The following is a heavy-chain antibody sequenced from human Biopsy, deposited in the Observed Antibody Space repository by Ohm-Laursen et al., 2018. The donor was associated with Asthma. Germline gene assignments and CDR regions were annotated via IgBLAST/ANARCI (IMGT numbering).Heavy chain of an antibody. D-gene: IGHD2-2*01. CDR2: IHSVFGTT. CDR3: ARKAGSCISRTCYSLDF. Sequence: SVKVSCKPLGGTFNTYVIGWVRQAPGQGLEWMGGIHSVFGTTTYPQKFQDRVTITADDSTSTVYMELSSLRSEDTPVYYCARKAGSCISRTCYSLDFWGQGTLVTVSS. J-gene: IGHJ4*02. V-gene: IGHV1-69*13. CDR1: GGTFNTYV.